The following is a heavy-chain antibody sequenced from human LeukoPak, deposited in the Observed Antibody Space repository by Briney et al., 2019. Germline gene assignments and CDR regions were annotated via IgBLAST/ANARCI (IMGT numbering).Heavy chain of an antibody. D-gene: IGHD6-19*01. CDR2: IHTSGSA. V-gene: IGHV4-4*07. CDR1: GGSISSYY. Sequence: SSGTLSLTCIVSGGSISSYYWSWIRQPAGKGLEWIGQIHTSGSANYNPSLKSRVAMPVDTSKNQFSLELSSVTAADTAVYYCAGRAQTTGWSFDYWGQGALVTVSS. CDR3: AGRAQTTGWSFDY. J-gene: IGHJ4*02.